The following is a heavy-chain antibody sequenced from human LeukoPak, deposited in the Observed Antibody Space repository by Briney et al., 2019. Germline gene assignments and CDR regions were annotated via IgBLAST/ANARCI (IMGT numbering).Heavy chain of an antibody. V-gene: IGHV3-74*01. CDR2: IASDGSST. CDR3: TRDWRNLGYDY. D-gene: IGHD5-12*01. CDR1: GFTFSSYW. J-gene: IGHJ4*02. Sequence: GGSLRLSCAASGFTFSSYWMNWVRQAPGKGLVWVSRIASDGSSTTYADSVKGRFSISRDNAKNTLYLQMNSLRAEDTAVYYCTRDWRNLGYDYWGQGTLVTVSS.